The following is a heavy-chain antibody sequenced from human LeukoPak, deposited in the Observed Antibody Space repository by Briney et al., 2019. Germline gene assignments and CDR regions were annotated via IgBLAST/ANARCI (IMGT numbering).Heavy chain of an antibody. Sequence: GRSLRLSCAASGFTFSSYGMQWVRQAPGKGLEWVAIISYDGSNKYYADSVKGRFTISRDNAKNSVYMQMNSLRAEDTAVYSCARQRRYCSGDSCYQRTFDFWGQGTLVTVSS. CDR1: GFTFSSYG. CDR3: ARQRRYCSGDSCYQRTFDF. V-gene: IGHV3-30*03. J-gene: IGHJ4*02. CDR2: ISYDGSNK. D-gene: IGHD2-15*01.